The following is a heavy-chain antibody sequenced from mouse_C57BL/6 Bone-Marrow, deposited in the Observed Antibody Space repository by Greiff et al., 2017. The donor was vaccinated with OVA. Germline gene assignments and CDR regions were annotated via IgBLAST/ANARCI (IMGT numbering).Heavy chain of an antibody. CDR3: APYYYGWYFDV. Sequence: EVQLLESGPGLVKPSQSLSLTCSVTGYSITSGYYWNWIRQFPGNKLEWMGYISYDGSNNYNPSLKNRISITRDTSKNQFFLKLNSVTTEDTATYYCAPYYYGWYFDVWGTGTTVTVSS. D-gene: IGHD1-1*01. J-gene: IGHJ1*03. CDR2: ISYDGSN. CDR1: GYSITSGYY. V-gene: IGHV3-6*01.